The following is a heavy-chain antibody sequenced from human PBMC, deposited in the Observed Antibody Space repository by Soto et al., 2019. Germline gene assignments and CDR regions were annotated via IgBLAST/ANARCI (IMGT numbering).Heavy chain of an antibody. CDR1: GGTFSSYA. D-gene: IGHD2-21*02. J-gene: IGHJ4*02. V-gene: IGHV1-69*01. CDR3: ERDLNGGNSARDY. CDR2: IIPIFGTA. Sequence: QVQLVQSGAEVKKPGSSVKVSCKASGGTFSSYAISWVRQAPGQGLEWMGGIIPIFGTANYAQKFQGRVTITGDECTSTAYMELRSVRSEDTAVYYCERDLNGGNSARDYWGKGTLVTVSS.